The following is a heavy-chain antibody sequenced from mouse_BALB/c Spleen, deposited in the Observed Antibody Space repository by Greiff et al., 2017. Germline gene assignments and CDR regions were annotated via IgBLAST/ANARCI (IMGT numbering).Heavy chain of an antibody. V-gene: IGHV1-69*02. CDR3: ARRTYDHRWAMDD. J-gene: IGHJ4*01. D-gene: IGHD2-3*01. CDR1: GYTFTSYW. CDR2: IDTSDSYT. Sequence: QVQLQQPGAELVRPGASVKLSCKASGYTFTSYWMNWVKQRPGQGLEWIGAIDTSDSYTSYNQKFKGKATLTVDESSSTAYMQLSSLTSEDSAVYYCARRTYDHRWAMDDWGQGTSVTVSS.